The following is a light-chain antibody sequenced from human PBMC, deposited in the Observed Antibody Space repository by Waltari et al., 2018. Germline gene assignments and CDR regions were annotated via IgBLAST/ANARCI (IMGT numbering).Light chain of an antibody. V-gene: IGLV2-11*01. J-gene: IGLJ2*01. CDR2: AVT. CDR3: CSYAGSYTLI. CDR1: SSDVGSYNY. Sequence: QSALTQPHSVSGSPGQSVTISCTGTSSDVGSYNYVSWYQHHPGKAPKVMVYAVTDPPSGVVDRVSGSKSGNTASLTISGLQTDDEADYFCCSYAGSYTLIFGGGTKLTVL.